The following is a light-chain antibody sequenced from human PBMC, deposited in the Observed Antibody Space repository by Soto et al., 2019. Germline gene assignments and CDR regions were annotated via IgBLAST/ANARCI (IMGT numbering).Light chain of an antibody. CDR2: RAS. Sequence: ETVMTQSPDTLSLSPGESATLSCRASPSVSSNLAWYQWRPGQAPRLLIYRASTRAPGIPARFSGSGSGTEFTLTISSLQSEDFTGYYCQQYNNWPPITFGQGTRLESK. J-gene: IGKJ5*01. V-gene: IGKV3-15*01. CDR3: QQYNNWPPIT. CDR1: PSVSSN.